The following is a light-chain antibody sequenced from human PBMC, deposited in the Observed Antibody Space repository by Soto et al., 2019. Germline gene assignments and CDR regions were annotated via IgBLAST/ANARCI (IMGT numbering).Light chain of an antibody. V-gene: IGLV2-8*01. CDR1: RRDVGGYNY. CDR2: EVT. Sequence: QSALAQPPSASGSPGQSVRISCTGTRRDVGGYNYVAWYQQHPGKAPKLMIYEVTKRPSGVPDRFSGSKSGNTAFLTVSGLQPGDEADYSCSSYVGSDVFVFGTGTKVTVL. J-gene: IGLJ1*01. CDR3: SSYVGSDVFV.